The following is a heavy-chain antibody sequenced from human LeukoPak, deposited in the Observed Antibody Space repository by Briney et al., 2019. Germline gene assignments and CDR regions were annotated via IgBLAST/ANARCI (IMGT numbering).Heavy chain of an antibody. CDR2: IYHSGST. CDR1: GGSISSSSYY. D-gene: IGHD3-22*01. V-gene: IGHV4-39*07. Sequence: PSETLSLTCTVSGGSISSSSYYWGWIRQPPGKGLEWIGSIYHSGSTYYNPSLKSRVTISVDTSKNQFSLKLSSVTAADTAVYYCARDNGDATMIVVVIPHNWFDPWGQGTLVTVSS. J-gene: IGHJ5*02. CDR3: ARDNGDATMIVVVIPHNWFDP.